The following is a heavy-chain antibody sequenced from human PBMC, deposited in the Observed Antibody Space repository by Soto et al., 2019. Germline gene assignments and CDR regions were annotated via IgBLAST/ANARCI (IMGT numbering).Heavy chain of an antibody. CDR2: ISGSGGST. V-gene: IGHV3-23*01. CDR1: GFTFSSYA. J-gene: IGHJ6*04. D-gene: IGHD2-15*01. CDR3: AKCGGLCDGGRCYGIPLDV. Sequence: GGSLRLSCAASGFTFSSYAMSWVRQAPGKGLEWVSAISGSGGSTYYADSVKGRFTISRDNSKNTLYLQMNSLRAEDTAVYYCAKCGGLCDGGRCYGIPLDVWSKGTTVTVSS.